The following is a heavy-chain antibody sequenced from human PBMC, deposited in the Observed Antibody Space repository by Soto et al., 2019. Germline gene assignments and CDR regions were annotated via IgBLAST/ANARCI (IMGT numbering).Heavy chain of an antibody. CDR3: ARIAYDFWSGYLYYGMDV. V-gene: IGHV4-34*01. CDR2: INHSGST. Sequence: PSETPSLTCAVYGWTFCGYYWSWIRQPPGKGLEWIGEINHSGSTNYNPSLKSRVTISVDTSKNQFSLKLSSVTAADTAVYYCARIAYDFWSGYLYYGMDVWGQGTTVTVSS. J-gene: IGHJ6*02. D-gene: IGHD3-3*01. CDR1: GWTFCGYY.